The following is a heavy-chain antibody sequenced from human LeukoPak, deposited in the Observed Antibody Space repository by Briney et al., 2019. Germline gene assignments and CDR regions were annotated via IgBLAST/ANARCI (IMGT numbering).Heavy chain of an antibody. CDR3: AKDRLRYCSGGSCYYFDY. V-gene: IGHV3-30*18. CDR1: GFTFSSYG. D-gene: IGHD2-15*01. Sequence: GGSLRLSCAASGFTFSSYGMHWVRQAPRKGLEWVAVISYDGSNKYYADSVKGRFTISRDNSKNTLYLQMNSLRAEDTAVYYCAKDRLRYCSGGSCYYFDYWGQGTLVTVSS. J-gene: IGHJ4*02. CDR2: ISYDGSNK.